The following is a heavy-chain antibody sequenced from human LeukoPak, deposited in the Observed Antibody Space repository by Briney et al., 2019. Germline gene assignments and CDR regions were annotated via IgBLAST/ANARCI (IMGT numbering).Heavy chain of an antibody. CDR2: ISPTAVTT. D-gene: IGHD1-26*01. CDR1: GFNFNDYA. V-gene: IGHV3-23*01. CDR3: TRVPYSGSYFVDF. J-gene: IGHJ4*02. Sequence: GGSLRLSCAASGFNFNDYAMTWVRQAPGKGLQWVSSISPTAVTTFYADSVQGRFTISTDYSKNTLYLQMKYLRVADTAAYYCTRVPYSGSYFVDFWGQGSQVTVSS.